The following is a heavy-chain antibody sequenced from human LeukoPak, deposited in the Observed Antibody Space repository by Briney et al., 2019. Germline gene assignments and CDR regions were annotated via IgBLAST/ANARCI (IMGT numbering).Heavy chain of an antibody. J-gene: IGHJ4*02. CDR3: ARAPTSLSNPYYFDY. Sequence: GESLKISCKASGYSFTSYWIAWVRQMPGKGLEWMGIIYPGDSDTRYSPSFRGEVIISADGSISTAFLQWSSLKTSDTAMYYCARAPTSLSNPYYFDYWGQGALVTVSS. CDR2: IYPGDSDT. CDR1: GYSFTSYW. V-gene: IGHV5-51*03. D-gene: IGHD4-11*01.